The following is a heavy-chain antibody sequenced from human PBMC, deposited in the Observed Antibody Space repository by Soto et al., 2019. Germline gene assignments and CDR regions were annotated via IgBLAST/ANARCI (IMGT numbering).Heavy chain of an antibody. Sequence: GESLKISCKGSGYSFTSYWIGWVRQMPGKGLEWMGIIYPGDSDTRYSPSFQGQVTISADKSISAAYLQWSSLKASDTAMYYCARARDSVWASYRSHGMDVWGQGTTVTVSS. CDR2: IYPGDSDT. D-gene: IGHD3-16*02. CDR3: ARARDSVWASYRSHGMDV. CDR1: GYSFTSYW. V-gene: IGHV5-51*01. J-gene: IGHJ6*02.